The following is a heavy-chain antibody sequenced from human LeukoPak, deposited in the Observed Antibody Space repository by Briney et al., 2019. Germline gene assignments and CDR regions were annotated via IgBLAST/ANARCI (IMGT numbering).Heavy chain of an antibody. CDR3: ARISATYYYMDY. CDR1: GYSISSGYY. D-gene: IGHD1-26*01. J-gene: IGHJ4*02. Sequence: SETLSLTCTVSGYSISSGYYWGWIRQPPGKGLEWIVVYHVGTTDYNPSLKSRVTMSVDTSKNQFSLKLSSVTAADTALYYCARISATYYYMDYWGQGTLVTVSS. V-gene: IGHV4-38-2*02. CDR2: VYHVGTT.